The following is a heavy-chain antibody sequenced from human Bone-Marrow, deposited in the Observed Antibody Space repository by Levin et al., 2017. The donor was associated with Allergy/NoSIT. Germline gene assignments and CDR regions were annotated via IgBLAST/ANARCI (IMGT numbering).Heavy chain of an antibody. CDR2: IKSEPDGGTT. D-gene: IGHD3-3*01. Sequence: GGSLRLSCAASGSTFSNARMSWVRQAPGKGLEWVGRIKSEPDGGTTDYAAPVKGRFTISRDDSKDMLYLQMNSLKTEDAAMYYCTAGIPTFWSGYYTGYYYYMDVWGKGTTVTVSS. CDR3: TAGIPTFWSGYYTGYYYYMDV. V-gene: IGHV3-15*01. J-gene: IGHJ6*03. CDR1: GSTFSNAR.